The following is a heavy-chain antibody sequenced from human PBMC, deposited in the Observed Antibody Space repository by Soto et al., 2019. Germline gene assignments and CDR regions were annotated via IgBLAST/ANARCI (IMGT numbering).Heavy chain of an antibody. V-gene: IGHV1-18*04. CDR3: AREYYSTTTWIDY. Sequence: VQLVQSAPEMKRPGASVKVSCKTSGFTFTSYPFSWVRQAPGQGLEWLAWVHPYEGTTKVAHQFRDRLTVTTDTSAATVFMELTRLTSDDTAVYFCAREYYSTTTWIDYWGQGTLVAISS. D-gene: IGHD2-15*01. J-gene: IGHJ4*02. CDR1: GFTFTSYP. CDR2: VHPYEGTT.